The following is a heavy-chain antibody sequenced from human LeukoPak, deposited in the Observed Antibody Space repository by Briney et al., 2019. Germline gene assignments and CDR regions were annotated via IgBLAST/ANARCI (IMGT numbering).Heavy chain of an antibody. CDR2: IYPGDSDT. J-gene: IGHJ4*02. CDR1: GYSFTSHW. V-gene: IGHV5-51*01. D-gene: IGHD3-22*01. CDR3: ARPYYYDSSFVFDY. Sequence: GESLKISCKGSGYSFTSHWIGWVRQMPGKGLEWMGTIYPGDSDTRYSPSFQGQVTISADKSISTAYLQWSSLKASDTAMYYCARPYYYDSSFVFDYWGQGTLVTVSS.